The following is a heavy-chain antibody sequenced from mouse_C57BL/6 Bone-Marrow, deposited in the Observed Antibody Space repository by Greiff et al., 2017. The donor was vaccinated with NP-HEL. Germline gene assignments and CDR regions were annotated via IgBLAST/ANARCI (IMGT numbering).Heavy chain of an antibody. V-gene: IGHV5-9-1*02. J-gene: IGHJ1*03. D-gene: IGHD2-5*01. Sequence: DVMLVESGEGLVKPGGSLKLSCAASGFTFSSYAMSWVRQTPEKRLEWVAYISSGGDYIYYADTVKGRFTISRDNARNTLYLQMSSLKSEDTAMYYCTSVYYSNFHWYFDVWGTGTTVTVSS. CDR3: TSVYYSNFHWYFDV. CDR1: GFTFSSYA. CDR2: ISSGGDYI.